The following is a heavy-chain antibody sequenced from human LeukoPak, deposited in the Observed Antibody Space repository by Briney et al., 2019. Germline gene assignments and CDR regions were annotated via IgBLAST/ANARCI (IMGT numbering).Heavy chain of an antibody. CDR2: INSNSGTI. V-gene: IGHV3-48*01. Sequence: GGSLRLSCAASGFTFNTYSMNWVRQAPGKGLEWVSYINSNSGTIYYADSVKGRFTISRDDAKNSLYLQMNSLRADDTAVYYCARDLGRLDYWGQGTLVTVSS. J-gene: IGHJ4*02. CDR1: GFTFNTYS. CDR3: ARDLGRLDY.